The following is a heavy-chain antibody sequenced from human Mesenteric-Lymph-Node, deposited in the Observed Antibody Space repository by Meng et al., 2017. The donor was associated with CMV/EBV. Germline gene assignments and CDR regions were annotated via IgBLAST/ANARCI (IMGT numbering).Heavy chain of an antibody. CDR1: GFTVSSNY. D-gene: IGHD3-22*01. CDR3: ARSKRRYYYDSSGYPIYFDY. V-gene: IGHV3-53*01. Sequence: GESLKISCAASGFTVSSNYMSWVRQAPGKGLEWVSVIYNGGSTYYADSVKGRFTISRDNSKNTLYLQMNSLRAEDTAVYYCARSKRRYYYDSSGYPIYFDYWGQGTLVTVSS. J-gene: IGHJ4*02. CDR2: IYNGGST.